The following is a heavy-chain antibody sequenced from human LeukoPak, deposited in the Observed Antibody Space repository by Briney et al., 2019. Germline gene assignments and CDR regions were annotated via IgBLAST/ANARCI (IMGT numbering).Heavy chain of an antibody. CDR2: INAANGHT. J-gene: IGHJ6*03. CDR1: GYTFTNYA. V-gene: IGHV1-3*03. CDR3: ARGRGPPNTNRDFYYYYYMDV. Sequence: ASVKVSCKASGYTFTNYAIHWVRQAPGQRLEWMGWINAANGHTKYSQHFQDRITITRDTSATTAYMELSNLRSEDMALYYCARGRGPPNTNRDFYYYYYMDVRGTGTTVTVSS. D-gene: IGHD3-10*01.